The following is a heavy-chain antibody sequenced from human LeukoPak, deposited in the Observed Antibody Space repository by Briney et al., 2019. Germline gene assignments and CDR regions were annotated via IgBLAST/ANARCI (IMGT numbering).Heavy chain of an antibody. J-gene: IGHJ3*02. CDR1: GYTFTNYW. V-gene: IGHV5-51*01. CDR3: ARPRIVGAPRGGFDI. CDR2: IFPGDSDT. D-gene: IGHD1-26*01. Sequence: PGESLKISCQASGYTFTNYWIGWVRQMPGKGLEWMGIIFPGDSDTRYSPSFQGQVTTSADKSISTAYLQWSSLKASDTAMYYCARPRIVGAPRGGFDIWGQGTMVTVSS.